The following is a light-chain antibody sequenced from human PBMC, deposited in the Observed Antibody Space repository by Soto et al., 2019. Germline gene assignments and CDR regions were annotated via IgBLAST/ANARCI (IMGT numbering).Light chain of an antibody. V-gene: IGKV1-27*01. CDR3: QENVGAPQT. CDR2: TAS. Sequence: DIQMTQSPSSLSASVGDRVTITCRASQDIGIYLSWYQQKSGGVPRLLIYTASTLQSGVPSRFSGSRAGTDVTRTISSLQPEDAATYFGQENVGAPQTFGQGTKVEIK. CDR1: QDIGIY. J-gene: IGKJ1*01.